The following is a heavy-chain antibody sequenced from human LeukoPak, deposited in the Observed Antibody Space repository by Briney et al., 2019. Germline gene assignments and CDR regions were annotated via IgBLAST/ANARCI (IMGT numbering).Heavy chain of an antibody. CDR3: AGTSGFWSGYYYFDS. J-gene: IGHJ4*02. D-gene: IGHD3-3*01. Sequence: PSETLSLTCSVSDGSINSYYWSWLRQPAGRGLEWIGRVYASGDTNYNPSLKSRVTMSLDTSKNQVSLILAPVTAADTAVYYCAGTSGFWSGYYYFDSWGQGTLVTVSS. CDR1: DGSINSYY. CDR2: VYASGDT. V-gene: IGHV4-4*07.